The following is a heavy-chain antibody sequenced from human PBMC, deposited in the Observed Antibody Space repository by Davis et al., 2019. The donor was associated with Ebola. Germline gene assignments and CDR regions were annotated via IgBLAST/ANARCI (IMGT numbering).Heavy chain of an antibody. CDR2: TYYTSKWHN. CDR1: GDSVSSAG. J-gene: IGHJ6*02. V-gene: IGHV6-1*01. CDR3: VRGWGRSGLDV. Sequence: HSQTLSLTCAISGDSVSSAGWNWIRQSPSRGLEWLGRTYYTSKWHNDYGESVKSRISINPDTSKNQRSLQLNSVTPEDAAVYYGVRGWGRSGLDVWGQGTTVTVSS. D-gene: IGHD3-16*01.